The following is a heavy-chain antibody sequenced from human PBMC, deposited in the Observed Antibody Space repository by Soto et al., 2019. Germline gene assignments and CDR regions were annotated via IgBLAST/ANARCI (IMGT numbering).Heavy chain of an antibody. D-gene: IGHD6-13*01. CDR3: ARSAAACWVGSLDY. CDR2: IYYSGST. CDR1: GGSISSYY. Sequence: QVQLQESGPGLVKPSETLSLTCTVSGGSISSYYWSWIRQPPGKGLEWIGYIYYSGSTNYNPSLKSRVTISVDTSKNQFSLKLSSVTVADTAVYYCARSAAACWVGSLDYWGQGTLVTVSS. V-gene: IGHV4-59*01. J-gene: IGHJ4*02.